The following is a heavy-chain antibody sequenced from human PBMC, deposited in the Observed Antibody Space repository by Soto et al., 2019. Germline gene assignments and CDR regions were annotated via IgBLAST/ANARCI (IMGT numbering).Heavy chain of an antibody. CDR3: ARDDGERGYFDN. CDR1: GGTFSTYT. V-gene: IGHV1-69*16. D-gene: IGHD3-10*01. J-gene: IGHJ4*02. CDR2: IIPLLGTA. Sequence: QVQLVQSGAEVRKPGSSVTLSCKASGGTFSTYTLTWVRQAPGQGLEWMGGIIPLLGTADYAQKFQDRVTITADESTNTAYMELSSLRSEDTAIYYYARDDGERGYFDNWGQGTLVTVSS.